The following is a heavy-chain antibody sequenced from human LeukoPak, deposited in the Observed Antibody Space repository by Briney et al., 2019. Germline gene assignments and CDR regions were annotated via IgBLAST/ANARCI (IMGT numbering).Heavy chain of an antibody. CDR1: GYTFTSYA. V-gene: IGHV1-3*01. CDR2: INAGNGNT. Sequence: ASVKVSFKASGYTFTSYAMHWVRQAPGQRLEWMGWINAGNGNTKYSQKFQGRVTITRDTSASTAYMELSSLRSEDTAVYYCARAVGYCSSTSRYPYDYWGQGTLVTVSS. J-gene: IGHJ4*02. D-gene: IGHD2-2*01. CDR3: ARAVGYCSSTSRYPYDY.